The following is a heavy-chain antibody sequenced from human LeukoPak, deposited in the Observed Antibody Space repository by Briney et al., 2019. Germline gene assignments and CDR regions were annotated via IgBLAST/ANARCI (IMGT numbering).Heavy chain of an antibody. CDR3: AGEEELLSIDY. CDR2: IIPIFGIA. D-gene: IGHD1-26*01. Sequence: SVKVSCKASGGTFSSYAISWVRQAPGQGLEWMGRIIPIFGIANYAQKFQGRVTITADKSTSTAYMELSSLRSEDTAVYYCAGEEELLSIDYWGQGTLVTVSS. V-gene: IGHV1-69*04. CDR1: GGTFSSYA. J-gene: IGHJ4*02.